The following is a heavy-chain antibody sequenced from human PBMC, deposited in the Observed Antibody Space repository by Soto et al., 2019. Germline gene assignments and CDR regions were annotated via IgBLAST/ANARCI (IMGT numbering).Heavy chain of an antibody. V-gene: IGHV3-30-3*01. CDR3: ARDRIYSSSWYDY. CDR1: GFTFSSYA. Sequence: QVQLVESGGGVVQPGRSLRLSCAASGFTFSSYAMHWVRQAPGKGLEWVAVISYDGSNKYYADSVKGRFTISRDNSKNTRYRQMNSLRAEDKAVYYCARDRIYSSSWYDYWGQGTLVTVSS. J-gene: IGHJ4*02. D-gene: IGHD6-13*01. CDR2: ISYDGSNK.